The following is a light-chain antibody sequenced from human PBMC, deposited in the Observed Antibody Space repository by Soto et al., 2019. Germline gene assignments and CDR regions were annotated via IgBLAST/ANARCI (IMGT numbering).Light chain of an antibody. J-gene: IGKJ4*01. CDR1: QSISSY. CDR3: QQSYSTSALT. Sequence: DIQMTQSPSSLSASVGDRVTITCRASQSISSYLNWYQQKPGKAPKLLIYAASSLQSGVPSRFCGSGSGTDFTLTISSLQPEDFATYYCQQSYSTSALTFGGVTTVEIK. V-gene: IGKV1-39*01. CDR2: AAS.